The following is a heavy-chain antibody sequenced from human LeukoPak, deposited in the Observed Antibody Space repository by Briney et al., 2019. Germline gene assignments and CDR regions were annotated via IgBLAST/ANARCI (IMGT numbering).Heavy chain of an antibody. V-gene: IGHV1-69*04. CDR3: ARDCSSSWYRGLNNWFDP. CDR2: IIPILGIA. D-gene: IGHD6-13*01. J-gene: IGHJ5*02. CDR1: GGTFSSYA. Sequence: EASVKVSCKASGGTFSSYAISWVRQAPGQGLEWMGRIIPILGIANYAQKFQGRVTITADKSTSTAYMELSSLRSEDTAVYYCARDCSSSWYRGLNNWFDPWGQGTLVTVSS.